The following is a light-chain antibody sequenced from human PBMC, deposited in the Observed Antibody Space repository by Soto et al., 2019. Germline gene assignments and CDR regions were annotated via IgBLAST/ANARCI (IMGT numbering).Light chain of an antibody. Sequence: QSVLTQPPSVSGAPGQRVTISCTGSSSNIGAGYDVHWYQQLPGTAPKLLIHGNSNRPSGVPDRSSGSKSGTSASLAITGLQAEDESDYYCQSYDSSLSGSVVFGGGTKVTVL. V-gene: IGLV1-40*01. CDR3: QSYDSSLSGSVV. CDR2: GNS. CDR1: SSNIGAGYD. J-gene: IGLJ2*01.